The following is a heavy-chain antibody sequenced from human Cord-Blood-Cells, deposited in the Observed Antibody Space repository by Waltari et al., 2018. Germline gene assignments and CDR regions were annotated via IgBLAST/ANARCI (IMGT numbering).Heavy chain of an antibody. D-gene: IGHD2-2*01. CDR3: ARGTGYCSSTSCYYYYYGMDV. CDR1: GGSFSGYY. Sequence: QVQLQQWGAGLLKPSETLSLTCAVYGGSFSGYYWSWIRQPPGKGLEWIGEINHSGSTNNHPSLKSRVTISVETSKNQFSLKLSSVTAADTAVYYCARGTGYCSSTSCYYYYYGMDVWGQGTTVTVSS. J-gene: IGHJ6*02. CDR2: INHSGST. V-gene: IGHV4-34*01.